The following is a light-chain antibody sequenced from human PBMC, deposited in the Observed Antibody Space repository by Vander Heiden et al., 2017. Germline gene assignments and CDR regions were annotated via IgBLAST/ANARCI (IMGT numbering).Light chain of an antibody. CDR1: TSNIGSNY. CDR2: RNT. Sequence: QSVLTQPPSASGTPGQRVTISCSGSTSNIGSNYVYWYQQVPGTAPKLLIFRNTQRPSGVPARFSGSKSGTSASLAISGLRSEDEADYYCAAWDDSLTGRVVFGGGTKLTVL. V-gene: IGLV1-47*01. J-gene: IGLJ2*01. CDR3: AAWDDSLTGRVV.